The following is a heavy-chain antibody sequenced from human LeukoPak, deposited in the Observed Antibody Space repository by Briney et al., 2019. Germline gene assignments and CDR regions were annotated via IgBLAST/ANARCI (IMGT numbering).Heavy chain of an antibody. D-gene: IGHD6-19*01. J-gene: IGHJ6*03. CDR1: EFTFSSYA. CDR3: AKDSSGRSYNYMDV. CDR2: ISAGGGTT. Sequence: GGSLRLSCAASEFTFSSYAMTGVRQAPGKGLEWVSGISAGGGTTYYADSVKGRFTISRDNSKKTVYLQMNSLRAEDTAVYYCAKDSSGRSYNYMDVWGKGTTVTVSS. V-gene: IGHV3-23*01.